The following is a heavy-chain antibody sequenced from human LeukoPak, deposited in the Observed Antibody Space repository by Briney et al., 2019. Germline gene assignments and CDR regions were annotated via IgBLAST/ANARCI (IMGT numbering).Heavy chain of an antibody. V-gene: IGHV4-4*09. CDR1: GDSISSYY. CDR3: ARHEHHGYNWKSGLWFDP. D-gene: IGHD1-20*01. CDR2: ISTSGSA. Sequence: PSETLSLTCTVSGDSISSYYWSWIRQPPGKGLEWIGYISTSGSANYNPSLKSRVTISVDRSKNQFSLKLNSVTAADPAVYYCARHEHHGYNWKSGLWFDPWGQGTLVTVSS. J-gene: IGHJ5*02.